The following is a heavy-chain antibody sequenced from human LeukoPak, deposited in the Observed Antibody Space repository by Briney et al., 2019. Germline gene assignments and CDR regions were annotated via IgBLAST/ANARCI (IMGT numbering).Heavy chain of an antibody. V-gene: IGHV3-23*01. CDR1: GFTFSSYG. D-gene: IGHD3-9*01. CDR2: ISGGGGST. CDR3: AKFRDILTGYDAFDI. J-gene: IGHJ3*02. Sequence: GGSLRLSCAASGFTFSSYGMSWVRQAPGKGLEWVSAISGGGGSTYYADSVKGRFTISRDNSKNTLYLQMNSLRAEDTAVYYCAKFRDILTGYDAFDIWGQGTMVTVSS.